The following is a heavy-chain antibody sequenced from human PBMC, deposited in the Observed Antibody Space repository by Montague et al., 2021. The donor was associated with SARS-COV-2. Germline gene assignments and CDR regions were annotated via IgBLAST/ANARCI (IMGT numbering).Heavy chain of an antibody. J-gene: IGHJ2*01. CDR2: IYYSGST. V-gene: IGHV4-59*12. D-gene: IGHD7-27*01. CDR3: ARNRGWGSRGAGYIDL. CDR1: GGSISTYY. Sequence: SETLSLTCTASGGSISTYYWSWIRQPPGKGLEWIGYIYYSGSTYYNPSLQSRLRTSLDTSKNQFSLTLTSVTAADTAIYYCARNRGWGSRGAGYIDLWGRGTLVTVSS.